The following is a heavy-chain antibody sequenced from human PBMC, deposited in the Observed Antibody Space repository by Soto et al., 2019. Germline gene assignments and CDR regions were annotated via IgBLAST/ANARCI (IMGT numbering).Heavy chain of an antibody. D-gene: IGHD3-10*01. CDR3: ARGCHYYGSGRPDWFDP. CDR1: GGSISSGDYY. Sequence: QVQLQESGPGLVKPSQTLSLTCTVSGGSISSGDYYWSWIRQPPGKGLEWIGYIYYSGSTYYNPSLKGRVTISVETSKNQFSLKLSSVTAADTAVYYCARGCHYYGSGRPDWFDPWGQGTLVTVSS. J-gene: IGHJ5*02. CDR2: IYYSGST. V-gene: IGHV4-30-4*01.